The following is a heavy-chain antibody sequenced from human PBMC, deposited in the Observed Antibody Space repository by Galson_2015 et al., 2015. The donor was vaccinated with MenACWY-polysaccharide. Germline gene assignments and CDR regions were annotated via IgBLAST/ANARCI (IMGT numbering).Heavy chain of an antibody. CDR3: VKGGWADN. CDR1: GFNFSILV. V-gene: IGHV3-23*01. CDR2: ISPGSETA. Sequence: LRLSCAASGFNFSILVMTWIRQGPGKGLGWVSAISPGSETAYYSDSVKGRFTISRDNSKDTLHLQMDSLRAEDTAVYYCVKGGWADNWGQRTLVTVSS. D-gene: IGHD1-26*01. J-gene: IGHJ4*02.